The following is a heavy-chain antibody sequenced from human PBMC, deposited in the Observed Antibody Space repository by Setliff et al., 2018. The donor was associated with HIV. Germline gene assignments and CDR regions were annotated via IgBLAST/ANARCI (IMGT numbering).Heavy chain of an antibody. V-gene: IGHV4-34*01. CDR2: INHSGST. Sequence: PSETLSLTCAVYGGSFSGYYWSWIRQPPGKGLEWIGEINHSGSTNYNPSLKSRVTISVDTSKNQFSLKLSSVTAADTAVYYCARESLDNWFDPWGQGTLVTVSS. J-gene: IGHJ5*02. CDR3: ARESLDNWFDP. CDR1: GGSFSGYY.